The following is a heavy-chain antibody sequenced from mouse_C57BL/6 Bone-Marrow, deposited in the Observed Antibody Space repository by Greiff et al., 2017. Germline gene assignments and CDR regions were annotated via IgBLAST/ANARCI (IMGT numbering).Heavy chain of an antibody. J-gene: IGHJ1*03. V-gene: IGHV1-63*01. Sequence: VQLQQSGAELVRPGTSVKMSCKASGYTFTNYWIGWAKQRPGHGLEWIGDIYPGGGYTNYNAKFKGKATLTADKSSSTAYMQFSSLTSEDSAIYYCARYYYGYHWYFDVWGTGTTVTVSS. D-gene: IGHD2-2*01. CDR3: ARYYYGYHWYFDV. CDR2: IYPGGGYT. CDR1: GYTFTNYW.